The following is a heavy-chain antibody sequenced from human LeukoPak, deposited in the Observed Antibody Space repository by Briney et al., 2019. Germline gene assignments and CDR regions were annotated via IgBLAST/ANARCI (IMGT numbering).Heavy chain of an antibody. Sequence: PGRSLRLSCAASGFTFSSYGMHWVRQAPGKGLEWVAVISYDGSNKYYADSVKGRFTISRDNSKNTLYLQMNSLRAEDTAVYYCARGYCSSTSCYVVPHVYWGQGTLVTVSS. CDR3: ARGYCSSTSCYVVPHVY. CDR2: ISYDGSNK. CDR1: GFTFSSYG. V-gene: IGHV3-30*03. D-gene: IGHD2-2*01. J-gene: IGHJ4*02.